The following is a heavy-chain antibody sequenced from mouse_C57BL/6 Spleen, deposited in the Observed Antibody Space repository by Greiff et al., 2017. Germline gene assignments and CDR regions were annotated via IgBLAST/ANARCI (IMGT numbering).Heavy chain of an antibody. D-gene: IGHD1-1*01. CDR3: TSYYYGSSQAWFAY. V-gene: IGHV14-1*01. CDR1: GFNIKDYY. J-gene: IGHJ3*01. CDR2: IDPEDGDT. Sequence: EVQLQQSGAELVRPGASVKLSCTASGFNIKDYYMHWVKQRPEQGLEWIGRIDPEDGDTEYAPKFQGKATMTADTSSNTAYLQLSSLTSEDTAVYYCTSYYYGSSQAWFAYWGQGTLVTVSA.